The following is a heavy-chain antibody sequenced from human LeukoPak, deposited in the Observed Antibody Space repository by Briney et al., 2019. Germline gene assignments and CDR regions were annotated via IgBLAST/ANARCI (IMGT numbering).Heavy chain of an antibody. CDR1: GGTFSSYA. J-gene: IGHJ4*02. CDR2: IIPILGIA. CDR3: AIGFTTGRYSSSWYPPFDY. D-gene: IGHD6-13*01. V-gene: IGHV1-69*04. Sequence: SVKVSCKASGGTFSSYAISWVRQAPGQGLEWMGRIIPILGIANYAQKFQGRVAITADKSTSTAYMELSSLRSEDTAVYYCAIGFTTGRYSSSWYPPFDYWGQGTLVTVSS.